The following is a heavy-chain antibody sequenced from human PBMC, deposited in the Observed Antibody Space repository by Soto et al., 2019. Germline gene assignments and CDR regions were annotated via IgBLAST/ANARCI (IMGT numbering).Heavy chain of an antibody. Sequence: VKVSCKASGYTFTGHYIHWVRQAPEQGPEWMGEIGPETGATRYAQKFQGRVTMTRDMSITTVYMELNNLSPDDTAVYYCGRGRSGQIVVFYWGQGTPVTVSS. V-gene: IGHV1-2*02. J-gene: IGHJ4*02. D-gene: IGHD1-26*01. CDR1: GYTFTGHY. CDR3: GRGRSGQIVVFY. CDR2: IGPETGAT.